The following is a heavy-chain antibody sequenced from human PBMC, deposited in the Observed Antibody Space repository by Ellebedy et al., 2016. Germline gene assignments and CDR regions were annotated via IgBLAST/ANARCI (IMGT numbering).Heavy chain of an antibody. CDR1: GGSISSYH. Sequence: SETLSLTXTVSGGSISSYHWSWIWQPQGKGLEWIGEINHSGSTNYNPSLKSRVTISVDTSKNQFSLKLSSVTAADTAVYYCARGSYGSGSYPPYYFDYWGQGTLVTVSS. CDR3: ARGSYGSGSYPPYYFDY. V-gene: IGHV4-34*01. CDR2: INHSGST. D-gene: IGHD3-10*01. J-gene: IGHJ4*02.